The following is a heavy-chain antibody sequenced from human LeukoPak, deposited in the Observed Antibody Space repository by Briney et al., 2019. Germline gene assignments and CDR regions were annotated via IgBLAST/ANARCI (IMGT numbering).Heavy chain of an antibody. J-gene: IGHJ4*02. CDR2: ISYDGSNK. V-gene: IGHV3-30*04. CDR1: GFTFSSYA. D-gene: IGHD3-3*01. Sequence: AGGSLRLSCAASGFTFSSYAMHWVRQAPGKGLEWVAVISYDGSNKYYADSVKGRFTISRDNSKNTLYLQMNSLRAEDTAVYYCARDVSGSAWSGYPYFDYWGQGTLVTVSS. CDR3: ARDVSGSAWSGYPYFDY.